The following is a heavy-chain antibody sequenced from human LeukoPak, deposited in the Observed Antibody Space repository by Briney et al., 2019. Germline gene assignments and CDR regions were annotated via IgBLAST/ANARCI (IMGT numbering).Heavy chain of an antibody. CDR2: IYYSGST. CDR3: ARRSLYSGSHNY. Sequence: SETLSLTCTVSGGSISSSSYYWGWIRQPPGKGLEWIGSIYYSGSTYYNPSLKSRVTISVDTSKTQFSVKLSSVTAADTAVYYCARRSLYSGSHNYWGQGTLVTVSS. V-gene: IGHV4-39*01. D-gene: IGHD1-26*01. CDR1: GGSISSSSYY. J-gene: IGHJ4*02.